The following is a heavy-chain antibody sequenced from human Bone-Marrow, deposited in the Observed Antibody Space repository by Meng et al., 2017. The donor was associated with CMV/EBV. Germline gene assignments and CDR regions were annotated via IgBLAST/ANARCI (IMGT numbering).Heavy chain of an antibody. V-gene: IGHV3-7*01. D-gene: IGHD6-19*01. Sequence: GESLKISCAASGFTFSSYGMHWVRQAPGRGLEWVANINQDGSEKYYVDSVKGRFTISRDNVKNSVWLQMNSLRAEDTGVYYCARKLMEGWYEGPWDFDLWGRGTLVTVSS. CDR2: INQDGSEK. CDR3: ARKLMEGWYEGPWDFDL. J-gene: IGHJ2*01. CDR1: GFTFSSYG.